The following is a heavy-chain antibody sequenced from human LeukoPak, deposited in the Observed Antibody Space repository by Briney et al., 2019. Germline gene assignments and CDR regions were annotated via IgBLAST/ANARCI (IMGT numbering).Heavy chain of an antibody. Sequence: PGGSLRLSCAASRFTFSSYAMHWVRQAPGKGLEWVAVISYDGNTKYYADSVKGRFTISRDASKNTLFLQMNSLRADDTAVYYCARKTDSSGSGDYWGQGTLVTVSS. J-gene: IGHJ4*02. CDR1: RFTFSSYA. V-gene: IGHV3-30*14. CDR2: ISYDGNTK. D-gene: IGHD3-22*01. CDR3: ARKTDSSGSGDY.